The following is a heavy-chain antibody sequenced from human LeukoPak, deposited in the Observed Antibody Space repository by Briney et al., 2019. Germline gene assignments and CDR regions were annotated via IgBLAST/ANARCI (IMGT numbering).Heavy chain of an antibody. Sequence: SETLSLTCTVSGGSISSYYWSWIRQPAGKGLEWIGRIYSGNSNYNLSLKSRVTMSVDTSKNQLSLKLSSVTAADTAVYYCARDPEGLDAFEIWGQGTMVTVSS. J-gene: IGHJ3*02. V-gene: IGHV4-4*07. D-gene: IGHD1-14*01. CDR2: IYSGNS. CDR3: ARDPEGLDAFEI. CDR1: GGSISSYY.